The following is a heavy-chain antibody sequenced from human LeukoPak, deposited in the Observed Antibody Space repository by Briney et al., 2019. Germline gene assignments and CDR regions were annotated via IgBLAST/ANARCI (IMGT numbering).Heavy chain of an antibody. CDR1: GFTFPNYA. CDR2: ISGSGGST. V-gene: IGHV3-23*01. Sequence: GGSLRLSCAASGFTFPNYAMSWVRQAPGKGLEWVSAISGSGGSTYYADSVKGRFTISRDNSKNTLYLQMNSLRAEDTAVYYCAKSPCSSTSCYGPPDYWGQGTLVTVSS. CDR3: AKSPCSSTSCYGPPDY. D-gene: IGHD2-2*01. J-gene: IGHJ4*02.